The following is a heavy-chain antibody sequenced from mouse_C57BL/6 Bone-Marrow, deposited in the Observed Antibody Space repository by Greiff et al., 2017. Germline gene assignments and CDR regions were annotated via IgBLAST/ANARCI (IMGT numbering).Heavy chain of an antibody. CDR3: AYYYGISDY. CDR1: GYTFTSYW. CDR2: IDPSDSYI. V-gene: IGHV1-59*01. J-gene: IGHJ2*01. D-gene: IGHD1-1*01. Sequence: QVQLQQPGAALVRPGTSVKLSCKASGYTFTSYWMPWVKQRPGPGLEWIGVIDPSDSYINYNKQFKGKATLTVDTSSSTAYMQLSSLTSEDSAVLYCAYYYGISDYWGQGTTLTVSS.